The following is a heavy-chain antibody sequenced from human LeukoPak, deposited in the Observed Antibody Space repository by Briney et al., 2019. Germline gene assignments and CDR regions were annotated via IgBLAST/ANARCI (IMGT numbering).Heavy chain of an antibody. J-gene: IGHJ4*02. CDR2: IYYSGST. V-gene: IGHV4-61*01. D-gene: IGHD6-13*01. CDR1: GGSFSSGSYY. CDR3: ARARDAAAADY. Sequence: PETLSLTCTVSGGSFSSGSYYWSWIRQPPGKGLEWIGYIYYSGSTNYNPSLKSRVTISVDTSKNQFSLKLSSVTAADTAVYYCARARDAAAADYWGQGTLVTVSS.